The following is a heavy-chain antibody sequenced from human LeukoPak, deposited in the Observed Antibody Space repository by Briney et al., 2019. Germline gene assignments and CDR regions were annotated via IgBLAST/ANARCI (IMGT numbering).Heavy chain of an antibody. CDR3: ARGAVNRYNWNDDNYYYYYLDV. CDR2: ISVYNGNT. CDR1: GYTFTNYG. Sequence: ASVKVSCKASGYTFTNYGISWVRQAPGQGLEWMGWISVYNGNTNYAQKFQGRVTMTTDTSTSTAYMELRSLRSDDTAVYYCARGAVNRYNWNDDNYYYYYLDVWGKGTTVTISS. V-gene: IGHV1-18*01. D-gene: IGHD1-1*01. J-gene: IGHJ6*03.